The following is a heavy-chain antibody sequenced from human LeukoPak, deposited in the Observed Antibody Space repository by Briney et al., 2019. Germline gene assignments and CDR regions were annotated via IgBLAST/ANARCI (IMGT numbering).Heavy chain of an antibody. J-gene: IGHJ4*02. CDR1: GYTFTGYY. Sequence: GASVKVSCKASGYTFTGYYMHWVRQAPGQGLEWMGWINPNSGGTNYAQKFQGRVTMTRDTSISTAYMELSRLRSEDTAVYYCARDYDYVWGSYRSAGYWGQGTLVTVSS. CDR2: INPNSGGT. CDR3: ARDYDYVWGSYRSAGY. V-gene: IGHV1-2*02. D-gene: IGHD3-16*02.